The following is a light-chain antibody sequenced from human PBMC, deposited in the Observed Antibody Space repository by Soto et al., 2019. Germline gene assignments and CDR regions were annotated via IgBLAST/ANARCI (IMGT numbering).Light chain of an antibody. V-gene: IGLV2-8*01. CDR1: SSDVGGYNY. Sequence: QSVLTQPPSASGSPGQSVTTSCTGTSSDVGGYNYVSWYQQHPGKAPKLMIYEVSKRPSGVPDRFSGSKSGNTASLTVSGLQAEDEADYYCSSYAGNKNVFGTGTKVTVL. J-gene: IGLJ1*01. CDR2: EVS. CDR3: SSYAGNKNV.